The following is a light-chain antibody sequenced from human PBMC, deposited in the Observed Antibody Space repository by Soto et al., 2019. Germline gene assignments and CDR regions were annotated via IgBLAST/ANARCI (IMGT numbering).Light chain of an antibody. J-gene: IGLJ2*01. Sequence: QSVLTQPASVSGSPGQSITISCTGTSSDVGGYNYVSWYQQHPGKAPKLMIYDVSNRPSGVSNRFSGSKSSNTASLTISGLPAEDEDDYYCSSYTSSSPVVFGGGTQLTVL. CDR3: SSYTSSSPVV. CDR2: DVS. V-gene: IGLV2-14*01. CDR1: SSDVGGYNY.